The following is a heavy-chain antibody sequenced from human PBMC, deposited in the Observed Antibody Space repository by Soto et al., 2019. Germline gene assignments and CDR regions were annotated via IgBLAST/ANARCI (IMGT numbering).Heavy chain of an antibody. CDR3: ATRILTGYPRNFDY. J-gene: IGHJ4*02. V-gene: IGHV4-39*01. CDR1: GGSISSSSYY. Sequence: QLQLQESGPGLVKPSETLSLTCTVSGGSISSSSYYWGWIRQPPGKGLEWIGSIYYSGSTYYNPSLMSRVTISVDTSKNRFSLKLSSVTAADTAVYYCATRILTGYPRNFDYWGQGTLVTVSS. D-gene: IGHD3-9*01. CDR2: IYYSGST.